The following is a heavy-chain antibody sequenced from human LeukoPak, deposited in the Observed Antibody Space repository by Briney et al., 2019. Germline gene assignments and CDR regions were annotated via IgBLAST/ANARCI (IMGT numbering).Heavy chain of an antibody. CDR2: ICGDGGGGT. Sequence: GGSLRLSCAASGFTFSIYTMACARQAPGGGLEWVSGICGDGGGGTYYADSVKGRFAISRDNSKSTLYLQMNSLRAEDTAVYYCARATVVTPTFAPILDYWGQGTLVTVSS. J-gene: IGHJ4*02. CDR1: GFTFSIYT. CDR3: ARATVVTPTFAPILDY. D-gene: IGHD4-23*01. V-gene: IGHV3-23*01.